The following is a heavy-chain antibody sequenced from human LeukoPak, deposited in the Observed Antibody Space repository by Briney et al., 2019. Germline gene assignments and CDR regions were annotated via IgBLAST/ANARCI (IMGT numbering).Heavy chain of an antibody. J-gene: IGHJ3*02. CDR3: ARDRSYGGNSLGAFGI. Sequence: GGSLRLSCAASGFTFSSYWMNWVRQAPGKGLEWVANIKQDGSEKYYVDSVKGRFTISRDNAKNSLYLQMNSLRVDDTAVYYCARDRSYGGNSLGAFGIWGQGTMVTVSS. D-gene: IGHD4-23*01. CDR1: GFTFSSYW. V-gene: IGHV3-7*03. CDR2: IKQDGSEK.